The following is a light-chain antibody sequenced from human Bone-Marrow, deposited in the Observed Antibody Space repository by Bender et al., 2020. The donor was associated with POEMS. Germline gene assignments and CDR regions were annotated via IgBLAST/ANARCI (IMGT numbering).Light chain of an antibody. Sequence: QSALTQPASVSGSPGQSVSISCIGTDTDIGNYNLVSWYQQHPGKAPKLILYGVTRRPSGLANAFSGSRSGDAASLTIPGLQVEDEAHYYCGSYVGGSMVFGGGTKLTVL. CDR3: GSYVGGSMV. CDR1: DTDIGNYNL. V-gene: IGLV2-23*02. CDR2: GVT. J-gene: IGLJ3*02.